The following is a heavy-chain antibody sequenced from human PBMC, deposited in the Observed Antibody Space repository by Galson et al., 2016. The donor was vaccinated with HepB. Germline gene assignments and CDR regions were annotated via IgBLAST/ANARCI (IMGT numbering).Heavy chain of an antibody. V-gene: IGHV3-48*03. CDR3: AREAVPNILTAYSDVFDI. D-gene: IGHD3-9*01. CDR1: GFNFSSYE. Sequence: SLRLSCAASGFNFSSYEMNWVRQAPGKGLEWISYISTSGGTKYYADSVTGRFTISRDNAKNSLDLQMNSLRVEDMGVYYCAREAVPNILTAYSDVFDIWGQGTMVTVSS. CDR2: ISTSGGTK. J-gene: IGHJ3*02.